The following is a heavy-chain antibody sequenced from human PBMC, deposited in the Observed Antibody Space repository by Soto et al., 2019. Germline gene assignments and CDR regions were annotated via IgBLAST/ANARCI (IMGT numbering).Heavy chain of an antibody. D-gene: IGHD5-12*01. V-gene: IGHV1-69*02. CDR2: IIPILGIA. Sequence: QVQLVQSRAEVKKPGSSVKVSCTASGGTFRSYTISWVRQAPGQGLEWMGRIIPILGIANYAQKFQGRVTLSADKSTRTDYLELSSLRSEDTAVYYCAIGYSGELNWFDPLGQGTLVTVSS. CDR1: GGTFRSYT. J-gene: IGHJ5*02. CDR3: AIGYSGELNWFDP.